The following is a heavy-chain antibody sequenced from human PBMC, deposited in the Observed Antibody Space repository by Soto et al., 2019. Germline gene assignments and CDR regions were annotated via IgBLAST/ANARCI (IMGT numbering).Heavy chain of an antibody. CDR3: ARWRYVYSFDY. D-gene: IGHD5-18*01. Sequence: ESLKISCAASGFTFSDYYMSWIRQPPGKGLEWIGYIYYSGSTNYNPSLKSRVTISVDTSKNQFSLKLSSVTAADTAVYYCARWRYVYSFDYWGQGTLVTVSS. CDR2: IYYSGST. J-gene: IGHJ4*02. CDR1: GFTFSDYY. V-gene: IGHV4-59*01.